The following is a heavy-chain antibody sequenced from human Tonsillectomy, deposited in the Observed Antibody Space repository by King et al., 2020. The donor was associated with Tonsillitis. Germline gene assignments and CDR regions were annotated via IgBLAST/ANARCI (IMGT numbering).Heavy chain of an antibody. CDR1: GFTFSSYA. CDR3: AKDKVATMPRDAFDF. Sequence: VQLVESAGGLVQPGGSLRLSCAASGFTFSSYAMSWVRQAPGKGLEWVSAISGSGGSTYSADSVQGRFTISRDNSKNTLYLHMKSLRVEDTAVYYCAKDKVATMPRDAFDFWGQGTMVTVSS. V-gene: IGHV3-23*04. CDR2: ISGSGGST. D-gene: IGHD5-12*01. J-gene: IGHJ3*01.